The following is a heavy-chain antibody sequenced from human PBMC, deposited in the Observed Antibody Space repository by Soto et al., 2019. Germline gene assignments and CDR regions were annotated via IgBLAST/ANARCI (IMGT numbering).Heavy chain of an antibody. CDR1: GFTFSSYS. V-gene: IGHV3-21*01. CDR2: ISSSGSYI. Sequence: GGSLRLSCAASGFTFSSYSMNWVRQAPGKGLEWVSSISSSGSYIYYADSVKGRFTISRDNAKNSLYLQMNSLRAEDTAVYYCATFKPGFYNFWSGYSSFDYWGQGTLVTVSS. J-gene: IGHJ4*02. D-gene: IGHD3-3*01. CDR3: ATFKPGFYNFWSGYSSFDY.